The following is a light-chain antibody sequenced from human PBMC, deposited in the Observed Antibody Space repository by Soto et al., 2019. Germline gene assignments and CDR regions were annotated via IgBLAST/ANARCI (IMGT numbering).Light chain of an antibody. CDR3: QRYGSSPLIT. J-gene: IGKJ5*01. CDR2: GTS. V-gene: IGKV3-20*01. Sequence: ETVLTQSPVTLSFSPGEGATLSCMASQSVSSSSLAWYQQRPGQAPRLLIYGTSSRATGIPDRFSGSGSGTDFTLTISRLEPEDFAVYFCQRYGSSPLITFGQGTRLETK. CDR1: QSVSSSS.